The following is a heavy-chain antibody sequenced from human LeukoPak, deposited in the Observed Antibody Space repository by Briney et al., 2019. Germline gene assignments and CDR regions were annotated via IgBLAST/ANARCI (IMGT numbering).Heavy chain of an antibody. CDR1: GYTFTSYA. J-gene: IGHJ4*02. D-gene: IGHD3-22*01. CDR2: IDTNTGNP. Sequence: ASVKVSCKASGYTFTSYAMNWVRQAPGQGLEWMGWIDTNTGNPTYAQGFTGRFVYSLDTSVSTAYLQISSLKAEDPAVYYRARGDSSGYYYPDYWGQGTLVTVSS. CDR3: ARGDSSGYYYPDY. V-gene: IGHV7-4-1*02.